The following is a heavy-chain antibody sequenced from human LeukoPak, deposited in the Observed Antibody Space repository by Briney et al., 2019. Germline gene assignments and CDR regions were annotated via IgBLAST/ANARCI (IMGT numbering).Heavy chain of an antibody. J-gene: IGHJ4*02. V-gene: IGHV1-69*05. CDR1: GGTFSSYA. CDR2: IIPIFGTA. Sequence: ASVKVSCKASGGTFSSYAISWVRQAPGQGLEWMGGIIPIFGTANYAQKFQGRVTITTDESTSTAYMELSSLRSEDTAVYYCARDPTYYDTLTGYYRVYYFDYWGQGTLVTVSS. D-gene: IGHD3-9*01. CDR3: ARDPTYYDTLTGYYRVYYFDY.